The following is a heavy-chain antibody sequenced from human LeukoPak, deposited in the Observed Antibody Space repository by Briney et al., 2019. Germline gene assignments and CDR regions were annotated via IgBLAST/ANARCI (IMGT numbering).Heavy chain of an antibody. D-gene: IGHD3-16*02. Sequence: PSETLSLTCTVSGGSISSYYWSWIRQPPGKGLEWIGEINHSGSTNYNPSLKSRVTISVDTSKNQFSLKLSSVTAADTAVYYCARLVVWGSYRSDYWGQGTLVTVSS. CDR2: INHSGST. CDR1: GGSISSYY. CDR3: ARLVVWGSYRSDY. V-gene: IGHV4-34*01. J-gene: IGHJ4*02.